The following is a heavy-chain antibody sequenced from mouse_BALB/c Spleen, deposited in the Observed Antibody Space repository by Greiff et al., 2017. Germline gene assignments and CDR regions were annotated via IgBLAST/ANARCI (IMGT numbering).Heavy chain of an antibody. Sequence: EVQLQQSGAELVRSGASVKLSCTASGFNIKDYYMHWVKQRPEQGLEWIGWIDPENGDTEYAPKFQGKATMTADTSSNTAYLQLSSLTSEDTAVYYCNEVRRGYAMDYWGQGTSVTVSS. CDR2: IDPENGDT. V-gene: IGHV14-4*02. CDR3: NEVRRGYAMDY. D-gene: IGHD2-14*01. CDR1: GFNIKDYY. J-gene: IGHJ4*01.